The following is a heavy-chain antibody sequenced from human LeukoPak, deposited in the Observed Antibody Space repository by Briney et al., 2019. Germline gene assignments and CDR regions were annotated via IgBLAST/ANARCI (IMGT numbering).Heavy chain of an antibody. Sequence: PSETLSLTCAVYGGSFSGYYWSWIRQPPGKGLEWIGEINHSGSTNYNPSLKSRVTISVDTSKNQFSLKLSSVTAADTAVYYCASRFSRQWLVRDVWGQGTTVTVSS. D-gene: IGHD6-19*01. V-gene: IGHV4-34*01. CDR2: INHSGST. CDR1: GGSFSGYY. CDR3: ASRFSRQWLVRDV. J-gene: IGHJ6*02.